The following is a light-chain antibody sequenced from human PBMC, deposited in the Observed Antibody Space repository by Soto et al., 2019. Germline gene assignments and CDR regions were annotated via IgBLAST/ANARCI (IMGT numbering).Light chain of an antibody. V-gene: IGKV3-20*01. CDR3: QRYGRSVT. CDR1: QSVSNNQ. Sequence: EVVLTQSPATLSLSPGERATLSCRASQSVSNNQVSWYQQPPRAASRLLIYAASNRATGIAGWFSGRGSGTDFTLTISRLAPEDFAVYYCQRYGRSVTFGQGTKVDIK. CDR2: AAS. J-gene: IGKJ1*01.